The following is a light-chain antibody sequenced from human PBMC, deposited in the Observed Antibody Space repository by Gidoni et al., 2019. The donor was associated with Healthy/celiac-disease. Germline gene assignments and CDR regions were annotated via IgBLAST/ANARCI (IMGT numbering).Light chain of an antibody. CDR3: QSADSSGTYVV. CDR2: KDS. CDR1: ELPKQY. J-gene: IGLJ2*01. Sequence: SSDLPQSPSAPVSPGQTARITCSGNELPKQYAYWYQQKPGQAPVLVIYKDSERPSGIPERFSGSSSGTTVTLTISGVQAEDEADYYCQSADSSGTYVVFGGGTKLTVL. V-gene: IGLV3-25*02.